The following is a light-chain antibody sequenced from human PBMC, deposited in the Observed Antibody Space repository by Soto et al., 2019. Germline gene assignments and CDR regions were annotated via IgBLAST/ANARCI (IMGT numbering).Light chain of an antibody. CDR2: EAA. Sequence: EIVLTQSPATLSLSPGERATLSCRASRSVGTYLAWYQHSPGQAPRLLIYEAANRATGIPARFSGSGSGTDFTLTISSPEPEDFAVYYCQQRYNWPNTFGQGTKLEIK. V-gene: IGKV3-11*01. CDR3: QQRYNWPNT. CDR1: RSVGTY. J-gene: IGKJ2*01.